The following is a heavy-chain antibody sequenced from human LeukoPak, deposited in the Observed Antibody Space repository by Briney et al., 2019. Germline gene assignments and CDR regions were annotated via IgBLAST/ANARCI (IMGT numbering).Heavy chain of an antibody. CDR2: INSDGSET. CDR3: ARGPVGLSALDA. D-gene: IGHD2-15*01. CDR1: GFTFSSYW. J-gene: IGHJ5*02. V-gene: IGHV3-74*01. Sequence: GGSLRLACAASGFTFSSYWMHWVRQAPGKGLVWASRINSDGSETVYPDSVKGRFTISRDNAKNTLYLQMNSLRVEDTAVYYCARGPVGLSALDAWGQGILVTVSP.